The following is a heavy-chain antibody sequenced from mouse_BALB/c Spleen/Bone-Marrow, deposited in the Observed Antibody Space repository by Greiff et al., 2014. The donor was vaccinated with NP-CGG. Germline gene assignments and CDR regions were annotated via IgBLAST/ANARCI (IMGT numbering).Heavy chain of an antibody. J-gene: IGHJ3*01. Sequence: EVKLMESGGGLVKSGGSLKLSCAASGFSFNSYGMSWVRQTPEKRLEWVATISGGGSYTFYPDSVKGRFTISRDNAKNNLYLQLSSLRSEDTALYYCARHAYYDQTEVSFVYWGQGTLVTVPA. CDR2: ISGGGSYT. CDR3: ARHAYYDQTEVSFVY. CDR1: GFSFNSYG. D-gene: IGHD2-4*01. V-gene: IGHV5-9-2*01.